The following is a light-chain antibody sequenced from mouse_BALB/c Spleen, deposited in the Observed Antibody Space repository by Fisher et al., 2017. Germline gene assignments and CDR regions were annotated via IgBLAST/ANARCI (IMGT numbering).Light chain of an antibody. V-gene: IGKV4-59*01. J-gene: IGKJ5*01. CDR2: DTS. Sequence: IVMTQTPALMSASPGEKVTMTCSASSSVSYMHWYQQKSGTSPKRWIYDTSKLASGVPARFSGSGSGTSYSPTISRMEAEDAATYYCQQWSSYPLTFGAGTKLELK. CDR1: SSVSY. CDR3: QQWSSYPLT.